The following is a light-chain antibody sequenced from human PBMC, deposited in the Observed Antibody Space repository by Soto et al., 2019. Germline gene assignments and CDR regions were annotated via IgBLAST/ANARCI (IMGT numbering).Light chain of an antibody. V-gene: IGKV3-11*01. CDR1: QSVGAA. CDR2: DVF. Sequence: EIVLTQSPATLSLSPGDRATLSCRASQSVGAALGWYQQKRGQPPRLLIYDVFNRATAIPARFSASGSGTDFTLTISSLEPEDFVVYYCQHRNNWPLTFGGGTKVEIK. CDR3: QHRNNWPLT. J-gene: IGKJ4*01.